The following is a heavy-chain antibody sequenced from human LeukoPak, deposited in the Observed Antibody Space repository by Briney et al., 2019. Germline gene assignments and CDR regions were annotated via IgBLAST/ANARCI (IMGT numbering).Heavy chain of an antibody. CDR1: GGSITSGDNF. CDR3: ARDPANTPETWDFDY. V-gene: IGHV4-30-2*01. Sequence: SETLSLTCTVSGGSITSGDNFWNWIRQPPGKGLEWIGYIWHSGNTYYNPSLKSRVTIPVDRSRNQFSLSLSSVTAADTAVYYCARDPANTPETWDFDYWSQGALVTVSS. CDR2: IWHSGNT. J-gene: IGHJ4*02.